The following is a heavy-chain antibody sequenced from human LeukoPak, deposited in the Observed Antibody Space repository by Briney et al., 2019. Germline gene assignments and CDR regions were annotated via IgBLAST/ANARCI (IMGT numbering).Heavy chain of an antibody. V-gene: IGHV4-38-2*02. CDR3: AREGGPNYNWNRPGY. CDR2: IYHSGST. CDR1: GYSISSGYY. Sequence: PSETLSLTCTVSGYSISSGYYWGWIRQPPGKGLEWIGSIYHSGSTYYNPSLKSRVTISVDTSKNQFSLKLSFVTAADTAVYYCAREGGPNYNWNRPGYWGQGTLVTVSS. J-gene: IGHJ4*02. D-gene: IGHD1-20*01.